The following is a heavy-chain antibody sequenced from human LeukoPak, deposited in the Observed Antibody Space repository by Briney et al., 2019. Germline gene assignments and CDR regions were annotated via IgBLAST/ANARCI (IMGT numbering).Heavy chain of an antibody. J-gene: IGHJ4*02. V-gene: IGHV3-53*01. CDR1: GFTVSSNY. Sequence: PGGSLRLSCAASGFTVSSNYMSWVRQAPGKGLEWVSVIYTGGSTYYADSVKGRFTTSRDNSKNTLYLQMHSLRAEDTGVYYCAREEYSYGLDYWGQGTLVTVSS. D-gene: IGHD5-18*01. CDR3: AREEYSYGLDY. CDR2: IYTGGST.